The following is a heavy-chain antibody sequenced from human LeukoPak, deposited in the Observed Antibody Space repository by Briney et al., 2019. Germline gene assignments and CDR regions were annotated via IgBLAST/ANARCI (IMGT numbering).Heavy chain of an antibody. CDR1: VFTFHRHC. CDR3: AKEGPSSGWIYYFDY. CDR2: IWYNGSNK. D-gene: IGHD6-19*01. Sequence: SQRLPCAASVFTFHRHCMHWASHAPATAREGGEVIWYNGSNKYYAASVKGRFTISRDNSKNTLYLQMNSLRAEDTAVYYCAKEGPSSGWIYYFDYWGQGTLVTVSS. J-gene: IGHJ4*02. V-gene: IGHV3-33*06.